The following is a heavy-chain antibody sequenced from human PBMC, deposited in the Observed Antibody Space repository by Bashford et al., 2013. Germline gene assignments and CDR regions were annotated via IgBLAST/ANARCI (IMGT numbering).Heavy chain of an antibody. D-gene: IGHD5-18*01. CDR1: GGSISSGHYF. J-gene: IGHJ4*02. Sequence: SETLSLTCNVSGGSISSGHYFWGWIRQPPGKGLEWIGNIHTNGDTYYDLSLRSRVTISMDTSKNQFSLKLTSVTAADTAVYYCARCGYSYGPIDYWGQGTLVTVSS. CDR3: ARCGYSYGPIDY. V-gene: IGHV4-39*01. CDR2: IHTNGDT.